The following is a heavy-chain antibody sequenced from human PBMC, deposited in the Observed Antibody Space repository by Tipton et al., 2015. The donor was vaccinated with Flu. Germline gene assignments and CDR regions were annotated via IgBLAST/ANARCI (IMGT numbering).Heavy chain of an antibody. J-gene: IGHJ4*02. V-gene: IGHV3-23*01. CDR3: AKEVDTVIVAVTVYLDY. CDR1: GFNFRNYA. CDR2: ISGGRGGTT. Sequence: LSLTCTTSGFNFRNYAMGWVRQAPGKGLEWVSLISGGRGGTTYYADSVKGRFTISRDNPKNTLYLQMSSLRVEDTAVYYCAKEVDTVIVAVTVYLDYWGQGIPVTVSS. D-gene: IGHD3-22*01.